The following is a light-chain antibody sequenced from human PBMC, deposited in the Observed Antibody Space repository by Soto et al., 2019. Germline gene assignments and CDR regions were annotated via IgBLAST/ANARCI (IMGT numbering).Light chain of an antibody. Sequence: QSVLTQPPSVSGAPGQRVTISCTGSSSNIGAGYDVHWYQRLPGTAPKVLIYNNNNRPSGVPDRFSGSKSGTSASLAITGLQAEDEADYYCQSYDSSLSGSYVFGTGTKVNRP. J-gene: IGLJ1*01. CDR2: NNN. CDR1: SSNIGAGYD. CDR3: QSYDSSLSGSYV. V-gene: IGLV1-40*01.